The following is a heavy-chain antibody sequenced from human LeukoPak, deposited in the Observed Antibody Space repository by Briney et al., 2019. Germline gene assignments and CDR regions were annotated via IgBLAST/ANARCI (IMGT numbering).Heavy chain of an antibody. V-gene: IGHV3-30*02. Sequence: GGSLRLSCAASGFTFSNYGIHWVRQAPGKGLEWVGFIHFDGSNQYYADSVKGRFTISRDNSKNTLYLQMNSLRVEDSAMYYCAKGYTFGLDYGGQGILVTVSS. J-gene: IGHJ4*02. D-gene: IGHD3-16*01. CDR2: IHFDGSNQ. CDR3: AKGYTFGLDY. CDR1: GFTFSNYG.